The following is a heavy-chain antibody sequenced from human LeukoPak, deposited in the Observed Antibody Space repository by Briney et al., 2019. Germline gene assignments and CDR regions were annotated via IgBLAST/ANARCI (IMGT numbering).Heavy chain of an antibody. J-gene: IGHJ4*02. Sequence: SETLSLTCTVSGGSISSYYWSWIPQPPGKGLEWIGYIYYSGSTNYNPSLKSRVTISVDTSKNQFSLKLSSVTAADTAVYYCARLRGYYYGSGSRYFDYWGQGTLVTVSS. CDR1: GGSISSYY. CDR3: ARLRGYYYGSGSRYFDY. V-gene: IGHV4-59*08. D-gene: IGHD3-10*01. CDR2: IYYSGST.